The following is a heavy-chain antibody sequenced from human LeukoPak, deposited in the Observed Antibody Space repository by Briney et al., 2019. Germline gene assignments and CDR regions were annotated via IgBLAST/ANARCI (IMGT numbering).Heavy chain of an antibody. D-gene: IGHD2-21*01. CDR2: ISGSGGRT. J-gene: IGHJ3*02. CDR3: AKVTSYCGGDCYFVDAFDI. V-gene: IGHV3-23*01. CDR1: GFTFSSYA. Sequence: PGGSLRLSCAASGFTFSSYAMSWVRQAPGKGLEGVSAISGSGGRTYYADSVKGRFTISRDNSKNTLYLQMNSLRAEDTAVYYCAKVTSYCGGDCYFVDAFDIWGQGTMVTVSS.